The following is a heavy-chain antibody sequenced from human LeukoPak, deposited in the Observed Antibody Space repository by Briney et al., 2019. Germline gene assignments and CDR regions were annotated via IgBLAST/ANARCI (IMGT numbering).Heavy chain of an antibody. Sequence: ASVKVSCKASGYTFTSYYMHWVRQAPGQGLEWMGIINPSGGSTSYAQKFQGRVTMTRDTSASTVYMELSSLRSDDTAVYYCARETNYYGSGSYSNWFDPWGQGTLVTVSS. V-gene: IGHV1-46*01. CDR3: ARETNYYGSGSYSNWFDP. CDR2: INPSGGST. D-gene: IGHD3-10*01. J-gene: IGHJ5*02. CDR1: GYTFTSYY.